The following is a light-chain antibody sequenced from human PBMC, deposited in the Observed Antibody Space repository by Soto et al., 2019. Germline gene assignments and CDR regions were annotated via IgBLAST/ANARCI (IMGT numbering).Light chain of an antibody. CDR2: DNN. CDR3: ATWDDSLKGGV. J-gene: IGLJ3*02. Sequence: QSVLTQPPSASGTPGQGVTISCSGTTSNIGSNAVSWYQQFPGVPPKLLISDNNQRPSGVPDRFSASKSGTSASLAISGLQSEDEADYYCATWDDSLKGGVFGGGTKLTVL. V-gene: IGLV1-44*01. CDR1: TSNIGSNA.